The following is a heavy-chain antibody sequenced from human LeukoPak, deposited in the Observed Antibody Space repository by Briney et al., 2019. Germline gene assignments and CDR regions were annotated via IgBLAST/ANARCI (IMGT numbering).Heavy chain of an antibody. CDR2: IYHSGST. J-gene: IGHJ4*02. D-gene: IGHD3-22*01. CDR3: ARGTYGSSGYSY. Sequence: SETLSLTCAVSDYSISSGYYWGWIRQPPGKGLEWIGSIYHSGSTYYNPSLKSRVTISVDTSKNQFSLKLSSVTAADTAVYYCARGTYGSSGYSYWGQGTLVTVSS. CDR1: DYSISSGYY. V-gene: IGHV4-38-2*01.